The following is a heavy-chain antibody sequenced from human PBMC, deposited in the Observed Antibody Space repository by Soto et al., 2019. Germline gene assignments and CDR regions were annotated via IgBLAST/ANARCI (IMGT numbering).Heavy chain of an antibody. J-gene: IGHJ4*02. CDR3: ARSTGYYFIDY. CDR1: GYTFTSYA. CDR2: INAGNGNT. D-gene: IGHD3-9*01. V-gene: IGHV1-3*01. Sequence: QVQPVQSGAEVKKPGASVKVSCKASGYTFTSYAMHWVRQAPGQRLEWMGWINAGNGNTKYSQKFQGRVTITRDTTASPAYMEPSSLRSEDPAVYYCARSTGYYFIDYWGQGTLVTVSS.